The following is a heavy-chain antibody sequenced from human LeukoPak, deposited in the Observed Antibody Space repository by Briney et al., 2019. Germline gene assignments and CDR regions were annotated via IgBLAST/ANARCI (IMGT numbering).Heavy chain of an antibody. CDR3: ARVVDTHFDY. Sequence: GGSLRLSCAASGFTFSSYWMHWVRQAPGKGLVWVSRIKSDGSTKTYADSVKGRFTISRDNAKNTLYLQMNSLRVEDTAVYYCARVVDTHFDYWGQGTLHTVSS. D-gene: IGHD5-18*01. V-gene: IGHV3-74*01. J-gene: IGHJ4*02. CDR2: IKSDGSTK. CDR1: GFTFSSYW.